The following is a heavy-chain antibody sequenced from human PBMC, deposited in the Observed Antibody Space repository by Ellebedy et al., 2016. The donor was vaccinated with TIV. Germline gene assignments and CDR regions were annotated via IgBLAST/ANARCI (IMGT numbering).Heavy chain of an antibody. V-gene: IGHV4-4*07. Sequence: MPSETLSLTCTVSGGSLKNYYWSWIRQSANKGLEWIGRMYTTGVSSTNPSLRSRLAMSVDMAKSLFSLKLDAVTAADTAVYYCARSGAAPPYDAFDIWGQGRKVIVSS. CDR1: GGSLKNYY. CDR3: ARSGAAPPYDAFDI. D-gene: IGHD4/OR15-4a*01. J-gene: IGHJ3*02. CDR2: MYTTGVS.